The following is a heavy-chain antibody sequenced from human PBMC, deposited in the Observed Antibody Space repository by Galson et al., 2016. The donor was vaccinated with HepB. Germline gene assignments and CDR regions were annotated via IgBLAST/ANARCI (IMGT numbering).Heavy chain of an antibody. V-gene: IGHV3-30*18. D-gene: IGHD4-23*01. CDR3: AKDDPYGGNSGYDY. J-gene: IGHJ4*02. Sequence: SLRLSCAASGFTLSSYGMHWVRQAPGQGLEWVAVISYEGSNKYYADSVKGRFTISRDNSKNTLYLQMNSLRAEDTAVYYCAKDDPYGGNSGYDYWGQGTLVTVSS. CDR2: ISYEGSNK. CDR1: GFTLSSYG.